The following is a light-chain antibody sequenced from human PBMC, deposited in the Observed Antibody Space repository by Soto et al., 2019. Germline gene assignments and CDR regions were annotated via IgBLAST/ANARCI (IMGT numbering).Light chain of an antibody. CDR3: CSYAGSYTYV. CDR1: SSDVGGYNY. CDR2: DVT. J-gene: IGLJ1*01. V-gene: IGLV2-11*01. Sequence: QSALTQPRSVSGSPGQSVTISCTRTSSDVGGYNYVSWYQQHPGKAPKLIIYDVTKRPSGVPDRFSGSKSGNTASLTISGLQAEDEVDYYCCSYAGSYTYVFGAGTKVTVL.